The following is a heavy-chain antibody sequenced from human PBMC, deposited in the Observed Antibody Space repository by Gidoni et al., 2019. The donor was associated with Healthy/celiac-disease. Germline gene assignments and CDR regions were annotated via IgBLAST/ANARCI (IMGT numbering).Heavy chain of an antibody. J-gene: IGHJ5*02. CDR1: GYTFTSSA. V-gene: IGHV7-4-1*02. Sequence: QVQLVQSGSELKKPGASVKVSCKASGYTFTSSAMNWVRQAPGQGLEWMGWINTNTGNPTYAQGFTGRFVFSLDTSVITAYLQISSLKAEDTAVYYCAREKVLRSFGELFFYWFDPWGQGTLVTVSS. CDR3: AREKVLRSFGELFFYWFDP. CDR2: INTNTGNP. D-gene: IGHD3-10*01.